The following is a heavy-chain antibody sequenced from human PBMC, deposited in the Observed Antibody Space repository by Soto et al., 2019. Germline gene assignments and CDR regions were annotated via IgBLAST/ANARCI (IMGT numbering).Heavy chain of an antibody. J-gene: IGHJ4*02. CDR1: GGSLRGYS. Sequence: PSETLSLTCTVSGGSLRGYSWSWIRQSPGKGLEWIGYVYSGGGTNYSPSFMGRVTISVDTTDNQFSLKLNSVTAADTAVYYCARRIVATETFDYWGQGTLVTVSS. V-gene: IGHV4-59*01. D-gene: IGHD5-12*01. CDR3: ARRIVATETFDY. CDR2: VYSGGGT.